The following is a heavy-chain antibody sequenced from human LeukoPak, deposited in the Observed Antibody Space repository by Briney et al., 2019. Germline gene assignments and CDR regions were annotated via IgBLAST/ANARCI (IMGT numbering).Heavy chain of an antibody. Sequence: GGSLRLSCAASGFTFSSYSMNWVRQAPGKGLEWVSSISSSSSYIYYADSVNGRFTISRDNAKNSLYLQMNSLRAEDTAVYYCARALDIFSIPPSQWGQGTLVTVSS. CDR3: ARALDIFSIPPSQ. J-gene: IGHJ4*02. CDR1: GFTFSSYS. CDR2: ISSSSSYI. D-gene: IGHD3-9*01. V-gene: IGHV3-21*01.